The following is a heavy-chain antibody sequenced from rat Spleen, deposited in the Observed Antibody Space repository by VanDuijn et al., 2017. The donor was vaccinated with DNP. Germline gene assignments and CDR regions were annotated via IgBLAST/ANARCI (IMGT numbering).Heavy chain of an antibody. J-gene: IGHJ2*01. V-gene: IGHV5-7*01. D-gene: IGHD1-4*01. CDR1: GFTFSDYN. CDR3: ARRVYGYNHFDY. Sequence: EVQLVESGGGLVQPGRSLKLSCAASGFTFSDYNMAWVRQAPKKGLEWVATISYDGSSTYYRDSVKGRFTISRNNAKSTLYLQMDSLRSEDTATDYCARRVYGYNHFDYWGQGVMVTVSS. CDR2: ISYDGSST.